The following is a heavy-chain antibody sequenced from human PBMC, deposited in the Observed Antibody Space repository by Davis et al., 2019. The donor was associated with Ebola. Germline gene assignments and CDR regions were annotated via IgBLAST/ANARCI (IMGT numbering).Heavy chain of an antibody. D-gene: IGHD6-19*01. CDR1: GGTFSSYT. CDR3: AREPIAVAGYYFDY. Sequence: AASVKVSCKASGGTFSSYTISWVRQAPGQGLEWMGWISAYNGNTNYAQKLQGRVTITRDTSASTAYMELSSLRSEDTAVYYCAREPIAVAGYYFDYWGQGTLVTVSS. J-gene: IGHJ4*02. V-gene: IGHV1-18*01. CDR2: ISAYNGNT.